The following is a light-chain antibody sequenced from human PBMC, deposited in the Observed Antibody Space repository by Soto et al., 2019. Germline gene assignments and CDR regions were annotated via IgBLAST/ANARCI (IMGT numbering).Light chain of an antibody. CDR2: AAS. Sequence: DIQMTQSPSSVSASVGDRVTITCRASQGISTWLAWHQQKPGKAPKLLIYAASSLQSGVPSRFSGSGSGTDFTLTISSLQPEDFATYYCQQANSFPLTFCGGTKVEIK. V-gene: IGKV1-12*01. CDR3: QQANSFPLT. CDR1: QGISTW. J-gene: IGKJ4*01.